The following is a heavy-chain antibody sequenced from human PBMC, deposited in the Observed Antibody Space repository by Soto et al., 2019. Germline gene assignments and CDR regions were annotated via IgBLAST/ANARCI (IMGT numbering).Heavy chain of an antibody. CDR2: INHSGST. V-gene: IGHV4-34*01. D-gene: IGHD5-12*01. CDR3: ARGGWLRRFDY. CDR1: GGSFSGYY. Sequence: QVQLQQWGAGLLKPSETLSLTCAVYGGSFSGYYWSWIRQPPGKGLEWIGEINHSGSTNYNPSLKSRVTISVDTSKNQFSLKLSSVTAADTAVYYCARGGWLRRFDYWGQGTLVTVSS. J-gene: IGHJ4*02.